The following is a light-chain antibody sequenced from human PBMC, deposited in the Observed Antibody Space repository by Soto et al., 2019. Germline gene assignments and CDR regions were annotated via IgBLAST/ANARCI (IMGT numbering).Light chain of an antibody. J-gene: IGKJ5*01. CDR2: DAF. V-gene: IGKV3-11*01. CDR1: QSVSRY. CDR3: QQRSNWTIT. Sequence: EIVLTQSPVTLSLSPGQRATLSCKASQSVSRYLAWYQQKPDQAPRIVIYDAFNRATGIPARFSGSGSGTDFTLTISSLEHEDFVVYYCQQRSNWTITFGQGTRLEIK.